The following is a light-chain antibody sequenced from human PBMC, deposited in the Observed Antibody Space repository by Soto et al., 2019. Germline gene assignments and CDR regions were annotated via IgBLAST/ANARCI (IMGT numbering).Light chain of an antibody. V-gene: IGLV2-14*01. CDR2: DVR. CDR1: SSDIGGYNY. Sequence: QSALTQPASVSGSPGQSITISCTGTSSDIGGYNYISWYQQLPGKAPKFIIYDVRNRPSGVSNRFSGSRSGNTASLTISGLQAEDEDDYYCSSYTGSSTVIFGGGTKLTVL. J-gene: IGLJ2*01. CDR3: SSYTGSSTVI.